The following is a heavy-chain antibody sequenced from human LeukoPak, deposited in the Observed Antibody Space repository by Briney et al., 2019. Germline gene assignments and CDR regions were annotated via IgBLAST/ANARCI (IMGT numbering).Heavy chain of an antibody. CDR2: MYYRGST. J-gene: IGHJ4*02. Sequence: SETLSLTCTVSGGSISSSSHYWGWIRQPPGKGLEWIGSMYYRGSTYYNPSLKSRVTISVDTSKNQFSLKLSSVTAADTAVYYCARERAPHYVVVAATAGYFDYWGQGTLVTVSS. CDR3: ARERAPHYVVVAATAGYFDY. V-gene: IGHV4-39*07. CDR1: GGSISSSSHY. D-gene: IGHD2-15*01.